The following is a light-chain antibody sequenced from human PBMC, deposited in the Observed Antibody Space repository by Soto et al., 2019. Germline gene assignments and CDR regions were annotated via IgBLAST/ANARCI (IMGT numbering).Light chain of an antibody. CDR3: QKYDSAPRT. V-gene: IGKV1-27*01. Sequence: DTQMTQSPTSLSASVGDSVTITCRASRGINNYLAWYQQKPGKVPVLLIYSASTLKAGIPSRFSGSGAGTDFTLTISSLQPEDFATYYCQKYDSAPRTFGQGTKVDIK. CDR2: SAS. CDR1: RGINNY. J-gene: IGKJ1*01.